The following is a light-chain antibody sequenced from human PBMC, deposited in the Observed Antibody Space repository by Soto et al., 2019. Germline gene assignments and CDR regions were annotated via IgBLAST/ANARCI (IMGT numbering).Light chain of an antibody. CDR1: QTVDNF. J-gene: IGKJ1*01. CDR3: QQYGSSPPTWT. CDR2: GAS. Sequence: EIVLTQSPVIVSLSPGERATLSCRASQTVDNFLAWYRLKPGKAPRLLIYGASSRATGIPDRFSGSGSGTDFTLTISRLEPEDFAVYYCQQYGSSPPTWTFGQVTKVNIK. V-gene: IGKV3-20*01.